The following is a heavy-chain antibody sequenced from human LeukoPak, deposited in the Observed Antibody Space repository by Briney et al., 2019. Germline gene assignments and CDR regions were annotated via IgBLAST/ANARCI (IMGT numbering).Heavy chain of an antibody. CDR3: AKEGYSSSWYYFDY. CDR2: FSGSSSST. J-gene: IGHJ4*02. CDR1: GFTFSSYA. Sequence: GGSLRLSCAASGFTFSSYAMSWLRQPPGKGLEWVSTFSGSSSSTYYADSVKGRFTISRDNSKNTLYLQMNSLRAEDTAVYYCAKEGYSSSWYYFDYWGQGTLVTVSS. V-gene: IGHV3-23*01. D-gene: IGHD6-13*01.